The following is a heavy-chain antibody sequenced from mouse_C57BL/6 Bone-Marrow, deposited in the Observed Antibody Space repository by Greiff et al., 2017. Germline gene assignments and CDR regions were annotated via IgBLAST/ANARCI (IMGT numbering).Heavy chain of an antibody. V-gene: IGHV1-69*01. D-gene: IGHD3-2*02. CDR2: IDPSDSYT. CDR1: GYTFTSYW. Sequence: QVQLQQPGAELVMPGASVKLSCKASGYTFTSYWMHWVKQRPGQGLEWIGEIDPSDSYTNYNQKFKGKSTLTVAKSSSTAYMQLRSLTSEDSAVYYCARSGAAQATSYFDYWGQGTTLTVSS. CDR3: ARSGAAQATSYFDY. J-gene: IGHJ2*01.